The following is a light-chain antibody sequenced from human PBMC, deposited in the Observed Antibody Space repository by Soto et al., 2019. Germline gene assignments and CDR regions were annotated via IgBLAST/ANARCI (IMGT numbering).Light chain of an antibody. V-gene: IGKV3-15*01. J-gene: IGKJ2*01. CDR2: GAS. CDR1: QSVSSN. CDR3: QQYNNWPYT. Sequence: EIVMTQSPATLSVSPGERATLSCRASQSVSSNLAWYQQKPGQAPRLLIYGASTRATGIPGRFSGSGSGTEFTLTISSLQSEDFAVYYCQQYNNWPYTFGHGTQLEIK.